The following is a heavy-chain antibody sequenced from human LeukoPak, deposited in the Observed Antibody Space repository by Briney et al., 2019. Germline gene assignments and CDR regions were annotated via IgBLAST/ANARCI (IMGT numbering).Heavy chain of an antibody. V-gene: IGHV3-7*01. CDR1: GFTFSYYW. J-gene: IGHJ4*02. CDR2: IKQDGNEK. Sequence: PGGSLRLSCATSGFTFSYYWMAWVCQAPGKGLEWVANIKQDGNEKYYVDSVKGRFTISRDNTKNSLYLQLNSLRAEDTAVYYCARAVAGPHYFDYWGQGTLVTVSS. D-gene: IGHD6-19*01. CDR3: ARAVAGPHYFDY.